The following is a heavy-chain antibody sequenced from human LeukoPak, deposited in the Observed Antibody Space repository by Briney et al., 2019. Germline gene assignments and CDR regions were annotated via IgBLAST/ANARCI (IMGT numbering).Heavy chain of an antibody. J-gene: IGHJ4*02. CDR2: ISSSGSYI. CDR1: GFTFSSYS. D-gene: IGHD3-22*01. CDR3: ARIYDSSGYYHFDY. V-gene: IGHV3-21*01. Sequence: GGSLRLSCAASGFTFSSYSMNWVRPAPGQGLAWVSSISSSGSYISYADSVKGRFTISRDNAKNSLYLQMNSLRAEDTAVYYCARIYDSSGYYHFDYWGQGTLVTVSS.